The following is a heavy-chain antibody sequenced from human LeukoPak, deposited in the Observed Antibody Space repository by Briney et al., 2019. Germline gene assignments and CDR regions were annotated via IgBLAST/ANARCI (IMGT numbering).Heavy chain of an antibody. CDR2: IYYSGST. J-gene: IGHJ6*02. V-gene: IGHV4-39*07. CDR1: GGSISGIPYY. D-gene: IGHD2-21*02. CDR3: ARMEAYCGGDCYPSYGMDV. Sequence: PSETLSLTCTVPGGSISGIPYYWGWIRQPPGKGLEWIGSIYYSGSTYYNASLKSRVTISVDTSKNQFSLKLSSVTAADTAVYYCARMEAYCGGDCYPSYGMDVWGQGTTVTVSS.